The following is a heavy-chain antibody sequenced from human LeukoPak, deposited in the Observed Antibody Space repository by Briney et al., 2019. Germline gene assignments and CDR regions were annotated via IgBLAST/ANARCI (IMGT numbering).Heavy chain of an antibody. J-gene: IGHJ4*02. CDR1: GYTFSSNG. CDR3: ARDLLPMTVFGVVND. V-gene: IGHV1-69*13. CDR2: IIPIFGTT. Sequence: SVKVSCKASGYTFSSNGISWLRQAPGQDLEWMGGIIPIFGTTDYAQKFQGRVTITADESRSTAYMELSSLTLDDTAVYYCARDLLPMTVFGVVNDWGQGTLVTVSS. D-gene: IGHD3-3*01.